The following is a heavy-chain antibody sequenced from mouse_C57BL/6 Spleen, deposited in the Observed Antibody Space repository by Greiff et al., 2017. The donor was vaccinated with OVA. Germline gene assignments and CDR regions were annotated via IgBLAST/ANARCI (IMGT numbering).Heavy chain of an antibody. CDR3: ARGVTSYFDV. D-gene: IGHD2-2*01. CDR2: ISSGSSTI. Sequence: EVKLQESGGGLVKPGGSLKLSCAASGFTFSDYGMHWVRQAPEKGLEWVAYISSGSSTIYYADTVKGRFTISRDNAKNTLFLQMTSLRSEDTAMYYCARGVTSYFDVWGTGTTVTVSS. CDR1: GFTFSDYG. J-gene: IGHJ1*03. V-gene: IGHV5-17*01.